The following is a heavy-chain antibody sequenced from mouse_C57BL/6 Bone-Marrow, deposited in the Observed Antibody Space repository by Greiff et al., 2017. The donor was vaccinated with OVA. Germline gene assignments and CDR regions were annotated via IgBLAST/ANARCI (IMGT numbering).Heavy chain of an antibody. Sequence: QVQLQQPGAELVMPGASVKLSCKASGYTFTSYWMHWVKQRPGQGLEWIGELDPSDSYTNYNQKFKGKSTLTVAKSSSPAYMQLSSLTSEDSAVYYCARGDYYSNYGYAMDYWGQGTSVTVSS. CDR1: GYTFTSYW. CDR2: LDPSDSYT. V-gene: IGHV1-69*01. J-gene: IGHJ4*01. CDR3: ARGDYYSNYGYAMDY. D-gene: IGHD2-5*01.